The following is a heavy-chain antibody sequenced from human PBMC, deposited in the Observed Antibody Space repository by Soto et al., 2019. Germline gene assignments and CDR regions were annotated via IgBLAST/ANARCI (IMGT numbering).Heavy chain of an antibody. Sequence: TLSLTCAVYGGSFNGYYWTWIRQPPGKGPEWIGDINHSGSTNYHPSLKSRVTISVDTSKNQFSLKLRSVTAADMAVFYCARAPDKYYFDPWGQGTLVTVSS. J-gene: IGHJ4*02. CDR2: INHSGST. V-gene: IGHV4-34*01. CDR3: ARAPDKYYFDP. CDR1: GGSFNGYY.